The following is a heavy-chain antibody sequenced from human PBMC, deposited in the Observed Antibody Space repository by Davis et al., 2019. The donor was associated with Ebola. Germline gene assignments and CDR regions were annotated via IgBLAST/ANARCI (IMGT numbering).Heavy chain of an antibody. D-gene: IGHD6-13*01. CDR1: GVSISSRTFY. Sequence: MPSETLSLTCTVSGVSISSRTFYWGWIRQPTGKGLEWLASVSYSGSTYYNPSLKSRVTISVDTSKNQISLKLRSVTAADRSVFYCAGAGYSSTWDPGAFEIWGQGTLVPVSS. V-gene: IGHV4-39*01. CDR3: AGAGYSSTWDPGAFEI. J-gene: IGHJ3*02. CDR2: VSYSGST.